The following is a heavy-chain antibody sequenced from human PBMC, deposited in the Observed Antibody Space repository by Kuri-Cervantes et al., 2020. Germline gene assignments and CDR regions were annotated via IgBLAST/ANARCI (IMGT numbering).Heavy chain of an antibody. J-gene: IGHJ6*02. CDR3: ARDSILTGTYYGMDV. D-gene: IGHD3-9*01. Sequence: GGSLRLSCAASGFTFSSYAMSWVRQAPGKGLEWVSAISGSGGSTYYADSVKGRFTISRDNAKNSLYLQMNSLRAEDTAVYYCARDSILTGTYYGMDVWGQGTTVTVSS. V-gene: IGHV3-23*01. CDR2: ISGSGGST. CDR1: GFTFSSYA.